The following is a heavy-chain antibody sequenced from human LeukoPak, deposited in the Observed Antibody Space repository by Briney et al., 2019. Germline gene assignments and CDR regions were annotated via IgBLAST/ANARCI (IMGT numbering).Heavy chain of an antibody. D-gene: IGHD5-12*01. V-gene: IGHV3-7*05. CDR1: GFTFSTFW. Sequence: GGSLRLSCAASGFTFSTFWMSWLRQAPGKGLEWVANIKEDGTATYYADSLRGRFTISRDDAQNSLYLQMNSLTVEDTAIYYCARAYSAANDYWGQGTLVTVSS. CDR3: ARAYSAANDY. J-gene: IGHJ4*02. CDR2: IKEDGTAT.